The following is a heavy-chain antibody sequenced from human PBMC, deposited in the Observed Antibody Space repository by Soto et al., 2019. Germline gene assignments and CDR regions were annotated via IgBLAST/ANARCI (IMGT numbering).Heavy chain of an antibody. Sequence: EVQLVESGGGLVQPGGSLRLSCASSGFTFSDHYMDWVRQAPGKGLEWGGRTRNKANSYTTKYAASVKGRFTISRDDSQNSLYLQMNSLKTEDTAVYYCVRGAAASLGDYYYYGLDVWGQGTTVTVSS. J-gene: IGHJ6*02. CDR2: TRNKANSYTT. CDR1: GFTFSDHY. V-gene: IGHV3-72*01. D-gene: IGHD6-13*01. CDR3: VRGAAASLGDYYYYGLDV.